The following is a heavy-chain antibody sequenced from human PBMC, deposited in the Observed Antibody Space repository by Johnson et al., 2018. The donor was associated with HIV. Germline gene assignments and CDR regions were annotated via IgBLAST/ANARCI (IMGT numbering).Heavy chain of an antibody. CDR3: ARGWGGQQPI. Sequence: MQLVESGGGVVRPGGSLRLSCAASGFTFDDYGMSWVRQAPGKGPQWLANIKHDGIEIYYDDSVKGRFTISRDNAKNALYLQMNSLRVEDTAIYYCARGWGGQQPIWGQGTMVTVSS. J-gene: IGHJ3*02. CDR1: GFTFDDYG. CDR2: IKHDGIEI. D-gene: IGHD3-16*01. V-gene: IGHV3-7*05.